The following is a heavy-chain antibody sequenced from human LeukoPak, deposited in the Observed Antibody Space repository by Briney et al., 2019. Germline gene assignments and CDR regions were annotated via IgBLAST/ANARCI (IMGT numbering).Heavy chain of an antibody. CDR1: GYSFTSYW. Sequence: GESLKISCKGSGYSFTSYWIGWVRQMPGKGLEWMRIIYPGDSDTRYSPSFQGQVTISADKSISTACLQWSSLKASDTAMYYCARHSLYYDILTGYSNWFDPWGQGTLVTVSS. V-gene: IGHV5-51*01. CDR2: IYPGDSDT. CDR3: ARHSLYYDILTGYSNWFDP. J-gene: IGHJ5*02. D-gene: IGHD3-9*01.